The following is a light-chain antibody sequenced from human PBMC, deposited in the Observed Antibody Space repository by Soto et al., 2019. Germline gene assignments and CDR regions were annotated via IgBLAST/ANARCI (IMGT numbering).Light chain of an antibody. Sequence: EMVMTQSPAALSVSPGERATLSCRASQTVSSNLAWYQQKPGQAPRLLIFGASTRATGIPARFSGSGSGTEFTLTISSLQSEDFAAYYCQQYNNWPPYTFGQGTKVDIK. CDR3: QQYNNWPPYT. V-gene: IGKV3-15*01. J-gene: IGKJ2*01. CDR2: GAS. CDR1: QTVSSN.